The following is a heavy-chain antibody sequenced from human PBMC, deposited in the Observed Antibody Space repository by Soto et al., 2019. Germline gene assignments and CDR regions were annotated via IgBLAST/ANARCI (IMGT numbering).Heavy chain of an antibody. Sequence: GGSLRLSCAASGFSFSSSWMHWVRQAPGKGLVWVSRLISDGSSTSYADSVKGQVTISADKSISTAYLQWSSLKASDTAMYYCARLGLRFLEWSHPLHWFDPWGQGTLVTVSS. J-gene: IGHJ5*02. D-gene: IGHD3-3*01. CDR3: ARLGLRFLEWSHPLHWFDP. CDR1: GFSFSSSW. CDR2: LISDGSST. V-gene: IGHV3-74*01.